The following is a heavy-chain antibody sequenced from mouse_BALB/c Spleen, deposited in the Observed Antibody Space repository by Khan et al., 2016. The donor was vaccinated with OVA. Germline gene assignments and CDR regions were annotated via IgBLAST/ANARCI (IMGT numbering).Heavy chain of an antibody. J-gene: IGHJ3*01. Sequence: QVQLQQSGAVLARPGASVNLSCKASGYTFTDYYVNWVKQRTGQGLEWIGEISPGSGDTYYNEKFKDKATLTADKSSTTAYMLLSSLTSEDSAVYYCARRNDFDDTFAYWGQGTLVTVSA. CDR2: ISPGSGDT. V-gene: IGHV1-77*01. CDR1: GYTFTDYY. D-gene: IGHD2-12*01. CDR3: ARRNDFDDTFAY.